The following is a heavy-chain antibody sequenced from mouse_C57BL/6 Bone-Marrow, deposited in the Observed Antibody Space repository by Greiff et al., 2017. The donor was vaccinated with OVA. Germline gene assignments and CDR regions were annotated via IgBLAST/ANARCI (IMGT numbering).Heavy chain of an antibody. CDR1: GFTFSSYA. CDR3: ASNDGYYGYAMDY. V-gene: IGHV5-4*03. J-gene: IGHJ4*01. CDR2: ISDGGSYT. Sequence: EVMLVESGGGLVKPGGSLKLSCAASGFTFSSYAMSWVRQTPEKRLAWVATISDGGSYTYYPDNGKGRVTISRDNAKNNLYLQMSHLKSEDTAMYYCASNDGYYGYAMDYWGQGTSVTVSS. D-gene: IGHD2-3*01.